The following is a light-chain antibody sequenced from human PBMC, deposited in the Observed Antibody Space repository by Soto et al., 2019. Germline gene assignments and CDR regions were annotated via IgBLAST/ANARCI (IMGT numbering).Light chain of an antibody. CDR3: LCYITYPWT. CDR1: QSCRNS. Sequence: DLQMTQSPSTLSASVGDRVTITCRASQSCRNSLAWYQQKAGKAPTLLIYDASTLQSGVPSRFSGSGSGTEFSLSLSRLQPADFATYYCLCYITYPWTFGQGTKVEIK. V-gene: IGKV1-5*01. J-gene: IGKJ1*01. CDR2: DAS.